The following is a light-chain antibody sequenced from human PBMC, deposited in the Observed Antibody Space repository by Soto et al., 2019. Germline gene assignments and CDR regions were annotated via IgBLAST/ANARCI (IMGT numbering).Light chain of an antibody. Sequence: QSVLTQSPSASASLGGSVKLTCTLSSGHSTYAIAWHQQQPEKGPRYLMKLNSDGSHHKGDGIPDRFSGSSSGAERYLTIASLQSEDEADYYCQIWAPGIHVFGTGTKVTVL. CDR3: QIWAPGIHV. J-gene: IGLJ1*01. V-gene: IGLV4-69*01. CDR2: LNSDGSH. CDR1: SGHSTYA.